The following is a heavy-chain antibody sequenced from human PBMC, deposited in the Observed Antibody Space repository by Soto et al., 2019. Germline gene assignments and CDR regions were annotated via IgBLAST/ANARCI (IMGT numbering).Heavy chain of an antibody. V-gene: IGHV1-2*04. J-gene: IGHJ4*02. CDR3: ARDARGDEAPMDY. D-gene: IGHD3-10*01. Sequence: QVQLVQSGAEVKKPGASVKVSCKASGYTFTGYYMHWVRQAPGQGLEWVGWINPNSGGTNYAQKFQGWVTMTRDTSISTAYMEPSRLRSDDTAVYYCARDARGDEAPMDYWGLGTLVTVSS. CDR1: GYTFTGYY. CDR2: INPNSGGT.